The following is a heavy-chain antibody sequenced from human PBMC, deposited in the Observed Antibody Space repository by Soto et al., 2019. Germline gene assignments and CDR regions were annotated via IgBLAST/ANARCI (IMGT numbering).Heavy chain of an antibody. Sequence: QVQLQESGPGLVKPSETLSLTCTVSGGSVSSDNYYWSWIRQPPGKGLEWIGFISYSGSTSYNPSLKSRVTISVDTSKNQFSLNLRSVTTADTAVYYCAREMGSAWTNFDYWGQGTLVTVSS. J-gene: IGHJ4*02. D-gene: IGHD6-19*01. CDR1: GGSVSSDNYY. CDR2: ISYSGST. V-gene: IGHV4-61*01. CDR3: AREMGSAWTNFDY.